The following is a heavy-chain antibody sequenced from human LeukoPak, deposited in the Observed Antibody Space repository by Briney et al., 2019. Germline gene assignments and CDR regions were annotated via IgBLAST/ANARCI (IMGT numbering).Heavy chain of an antibody. Sequence: SETLSLTCAVSGGSISSYYWSWIRQPPGKGLEWIGYIYYSGSTNYNPSLKSRVTISVDTSKNQFSLKLSSVTAADTAVYYCARGRRYGDFDYWGQGTLVTVSS. CDR2: IYYSGST. CDR1: GGSISSYY. J-gene: IGHJ4*02. D-gene: IGHD4-17*01. CDR3: ARGRRYGDFDY. V-gene: IGHV4-59*01.